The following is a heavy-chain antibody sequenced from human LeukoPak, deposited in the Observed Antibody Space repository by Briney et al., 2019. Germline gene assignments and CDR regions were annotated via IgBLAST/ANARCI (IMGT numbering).Heavy chain of an antibody. CDR2: VNRDGSET. CDR1: GLNFSSRW. V-gene: IGHV3-7*03. CDR3: ARNNGMDV. Sequence: GGSLRLSCAASGLNFSSRWMNWVRQVPGRGPEWVANVNRDGSETYYLDSVKGRFTISKDNAKNSLYLQMNSLRAEDTALYHCARNNGMDVWGQGTTVIVSS. J-gene: IGHJ6*02.